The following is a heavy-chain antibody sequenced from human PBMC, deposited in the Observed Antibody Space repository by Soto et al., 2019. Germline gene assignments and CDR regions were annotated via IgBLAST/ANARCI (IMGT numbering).Heavy chain of an antibody. J-gene: IGHJ4*02. V-gene: IGHV3-74*01. CDR1: GFTFSSYW. CDR2: INSDGSST. CDR3: ASEGIAVADLDY. Sequence: EVQLVESGGGLVQPGESLRLSCAASGFTFSSYWMHWVRLAPGKGLVWVSRINSDGSSTTYADSVKGRFTISRDNAKNTLYLQMNSLRADDRAVYYCASEGIAVADLDYWGQGTLVTVSS. D-gene: IGHD6-19*01.